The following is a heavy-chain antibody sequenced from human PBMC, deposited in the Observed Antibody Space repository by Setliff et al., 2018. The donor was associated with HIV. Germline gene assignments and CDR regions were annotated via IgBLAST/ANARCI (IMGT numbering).Heavy chain of an antibody. J-gene: IGHJ3*02. D-gene: IGHD2-15*01. Sequence: SETLSLTCAVYGGSFSGYYWTWIRQPPGRGLEWIGEIIHSGGTNYNRSLKSRVTISVDTSKNQFSLNPSSVTAADTAVYYCARFPLLHKNAFDIWGQGTMVTVSS. CDR3: ARFPLLHKNAFDI. CDR1: GGSFSGYY. V-gene: IGHV4-34*12. CDR2: IIHSGGT.